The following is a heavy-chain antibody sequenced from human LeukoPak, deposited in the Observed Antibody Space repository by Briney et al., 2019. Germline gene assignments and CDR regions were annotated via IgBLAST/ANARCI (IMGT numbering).Heavy chain of an antibody. D-gene: IGHD6-6*01. CDR1: GYTFTAYY. J-gene: IGHJ4*02. CDR2: INPNSGGT. V-gene: IGHV1-2*02. Sequence: ASVKVSCKACGYTFTAYYMHWVRQAPGQGLEWMGWINPNSGGTHHAQKFQDRVTLTGDTSISTAYMELSRLTSDDTAVYYCARGHMSSSSPHFDYWGQGTLVTVSS. CDR3: ARGHMSSSSPHFDY.